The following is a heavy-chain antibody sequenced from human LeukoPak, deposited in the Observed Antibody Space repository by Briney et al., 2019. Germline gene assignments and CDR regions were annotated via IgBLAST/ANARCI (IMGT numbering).Heavy chain of an antibody. Sequence: PSETLSLTCTVSGDSISSGDYYWSWIRQPAGKGLEWIGYIYYSGSTNYNPSLKSRVTISVDTSKNQFSLKLSSVTAADTAVYYCAATLGLFLEWLSLDYWGQGTLVTVSS. D-gene: IGHD3-3*01. V-gene: IGHV4-61*10. J-gene: IGHJ4*02. CDR3: AATLGLFLEWLSLDY. CDR2: IYYSGST. CDR1: GDSISSGDYY.